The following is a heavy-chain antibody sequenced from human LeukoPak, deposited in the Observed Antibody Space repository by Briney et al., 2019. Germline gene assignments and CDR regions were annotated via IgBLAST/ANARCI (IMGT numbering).Heavy chain of an antibody. Sequence: GSLRLSCAASGFTFSSYAMHWVRQAPGKGLEWVAVISYDGSNKYYADSVKGRFTISRDNSKNTLYLQMNSLRAEDTAVYYCARNCGGDCYPSDAAFDIWGQGTMVTVSS. CDR2: ISYDGSNK. CDR3: ARNCGGDCYPSDAAFDI. CDR1: GFTFSSYA. D-gene: IGHD2-21*02. J-gene: IGHJ3*02. V-gene: IGHV3-30-3*01.